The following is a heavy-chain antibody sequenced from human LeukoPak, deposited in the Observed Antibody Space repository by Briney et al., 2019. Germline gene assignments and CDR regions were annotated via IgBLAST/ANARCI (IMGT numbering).Heavy chain of an antibody. Sequence: ASVKVSCMASGYTFTSYYMHWVRQAPGQGLEWMGIINPSGGSTSYAQKFQGRVTMSRDTSTSTVYMELSSLRSEDTAVYYCARDRPYYGSGSNNWFDPWGQGTLVTVSS. V-gene: IGHV1-46*01. J-gene: IGHJ5*02. CDR3: ARDRPYYGSGSNNWFDP. CDR2: INPSGGST. D-gene: IGHD3-10*01. CDR1: GYTFTSYY.